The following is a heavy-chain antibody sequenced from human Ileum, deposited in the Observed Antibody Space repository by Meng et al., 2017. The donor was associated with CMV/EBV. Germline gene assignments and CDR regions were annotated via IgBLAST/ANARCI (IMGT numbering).Heavy chain of an antibody. D-gene: IGHD2-2*01. CDR2: IKEDGSEK. CDR3: TRLPYCSSTSCPEVAFDI. CDR1: GFAFSGYW. J-gene: IGHJ3*02. V-gene: IGHV3-7*03. Sequence: GESLKISCAASGFAFSGYWMTWVRQAPGKGLEWVANIKEDGSEKYYVDSVKGRFTLSRDNAKNSLYLQMNSLKTEDTALYYCTRLPYCSSTSCPEVAFDIWGQGTMVTVSS.